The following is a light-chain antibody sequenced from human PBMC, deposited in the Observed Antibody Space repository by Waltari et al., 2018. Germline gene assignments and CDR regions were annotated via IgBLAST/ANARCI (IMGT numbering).Light chain of an antibody. CDR2: SNN. CDR1: SSNIGSHT. J-gene: IGLJ3*02. CDR3: AAWDDSLNGWV. V-gene: IGLV1-44*01. Sequence: QSVLTQPPSASGTPGQRVTISCSGSSSNIGSHTLNWYQQLPGTAPKLLISSNNQRPSGVPDRFSGSKSGTSASLAISGLQSEDEADYYCAAWDDSLNGWVFGGGTKLTVL.